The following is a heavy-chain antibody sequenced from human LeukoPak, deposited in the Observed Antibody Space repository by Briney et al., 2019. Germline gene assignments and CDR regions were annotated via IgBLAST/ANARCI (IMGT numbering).Heavy chain of an antibody. CDR3: ARGPVLLWPRGWFDP. CDR1: GGSISSYY. J-gene: IGHJ5*02. V-gene: IGHV4-59*01. D-gene: IGHD3-10*01. Sequence: PSETLCLTCTVSGGSISSYYWSWIRQPPGKGLEWIGYISYSGSTNFNPSLKSRVTISVDTSKNQFSLKLSSVTAADTAVYYCARGPVLLWPRGWFDPWGQGTLVTVSS. CDR2: ISYSGST.